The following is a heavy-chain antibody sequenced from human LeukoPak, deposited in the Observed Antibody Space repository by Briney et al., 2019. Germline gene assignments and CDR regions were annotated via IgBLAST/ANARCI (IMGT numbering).Heavy chain of an antibody. V-gene: IGHV3-74*01. CDR2: VKTDGSST. CDR1: GFIFSNFW. Sequence: GACVRLSWVGFGFIFSNFWVHCVSPAAGKGLGWVSAVKTDGSSTSPVYSVKGRFTISRDNAKNTRYLQMNSMRTEDTAIYYCVNGTTATSGWGQGTVVTVSS. CDR3: VNGTTATSG. J-gene: IGHJ4*02. D-gene: IGHD1-1*01.